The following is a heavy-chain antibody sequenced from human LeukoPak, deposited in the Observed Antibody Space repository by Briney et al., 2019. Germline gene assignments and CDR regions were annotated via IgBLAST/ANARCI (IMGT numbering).Heavy chain of an antibody. V-gene: IGHV3-23*01. CDR2: ISGSGGST. D-gene: IGHD3-10*01. J-gene: IGHJ4*02. Sequence: PGGSLRLSCAASGFTFSSYAMSWVRQAPGKGLEWVSAISGSGGSTYYADSVKGRFTISRDNSKNTLYLQMNSLRAEDTAVYYCATSLRMVRGPFDYWGQGTLVTVSS. CDR1: GFTFSSYA. CDR3: ATSLRMVRGPFDY.